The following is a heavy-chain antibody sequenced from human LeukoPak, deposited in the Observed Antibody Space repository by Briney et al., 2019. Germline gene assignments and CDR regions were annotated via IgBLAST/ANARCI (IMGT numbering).Heavy chain of an antibody. J-gene: IGHJ6*03. CDR1: GYSISSGYY. D-gene: IGHD6-13*01. CDR3: ARVIAAAGFYYYYMDV. V-gene: IGHV4-38-2*02. CDR2: ISHSGST. Sequence: PSETLSLTCTVSGYSISSGYYWGWIRQPPGKGLEWIGSISHSGSTYYNPSLKSRVTISVDTSKNQFSLKLSSVTAADTAVYYCARVIAAAGFYYYYMDVWGKGTTVTVSS.